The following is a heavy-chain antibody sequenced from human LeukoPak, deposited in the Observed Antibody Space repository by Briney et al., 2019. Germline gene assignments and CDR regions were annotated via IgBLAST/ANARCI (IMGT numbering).Heavy chain of an antibody. Sequence: GGSLRLSCAASGFTFSSYGMHWVRQAPGKGLEWVAVISYDGSSKDYADSVKGRFTISRDNSKNSLYLQMNSLRAEDTAVYYCARAGYCSSTSCRQGDYYYYMDVWGKGTTVTVSS. D-gene: IGHD2-2*01. J-gene: IGHJ6*03. V-gene: IGHV3-30*03. CDR3: ARAGYCSSTSCRQGDYYYYMDV. CDR2: ISYDGSSK. CDR1: GFTFSSYG.